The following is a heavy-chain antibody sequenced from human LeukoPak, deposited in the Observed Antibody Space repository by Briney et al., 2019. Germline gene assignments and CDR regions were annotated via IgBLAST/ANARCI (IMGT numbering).Heavy chain of an antibody. CDR2: INPSGGTT. V-gene: IGHV1-46*01. J-gene: IGHJ4*02. CDR1: GYTFTTYY. Sequence: ASVKVSCKASGYTFTTYYMHWVRQAPGQGLEWMGMINPSGGTTSYAQKFQGRVTMTRDTSTSTVYMELSSLRSEDTAVYYCARVILVGGTPEYYFDYWGQGTLVTVSS. D-gene: IGHD1-26*01. CDR3: ARVILVGGTPEYYFDY.